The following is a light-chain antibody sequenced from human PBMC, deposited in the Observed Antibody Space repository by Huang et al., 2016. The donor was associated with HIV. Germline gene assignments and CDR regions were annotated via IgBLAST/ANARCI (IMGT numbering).Light chain of an antibody. J-gene: IGKJ1*01. CDR3: QESYSTPWT. CDR1: QNIKTY. V-gene: IGKV1-39*01. Sequence: DIQMTQSPSSLSASVGERVTTTCRTSQNIKTYLNWYQHKPGKAPDLLIYAASSLRSGVPSRFSASGSGTEFTFTISSLQSDDFATYYCQESYSTPWTFGQGTKVEIK. CDR2: AAS.